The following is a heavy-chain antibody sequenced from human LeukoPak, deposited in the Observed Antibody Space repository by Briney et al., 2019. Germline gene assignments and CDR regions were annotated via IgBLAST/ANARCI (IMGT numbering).Heavy chain of an antibody. CDR2: INHSGSS. D-gene: IGHD6-13*01. Sequence: SETLSLTCAVYGESFKDYYWNWIRQPPGKGLEWIGEINHSGSSNYNPSLESRVTISVDTSKNQFSLKLSSVTAADTAVYYCARSGTYQHSSSYDYWGQGTLVTVSS. V-gene: IGHV4-34*01. CDR3: ARSGTYQHSSSYDY. CDR1: GESFKDYY. J-gene: IGHJ4*02.